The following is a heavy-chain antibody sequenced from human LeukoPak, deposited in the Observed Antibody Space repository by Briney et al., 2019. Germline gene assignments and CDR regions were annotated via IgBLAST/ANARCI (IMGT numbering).Heavy chain of an antibody. CDR3: ASYSVGIAVAGTLVDY. CDR1: GFTFSSYE. Sequence: PGGSLRLSCAASGFTFSSYEMNWVRQAPGKGLEWVSYISSSGSTIYYADSVKGRFTISRDNAKNSLYLQMNSLRAEDTAVYYCASYSVGIAVAGTLVDYWGQGTLVTVS. CDR2: ISSSGSTI. V-gene: IGHV3-48*03. J-gene: IGHJ4*02. D-gene: IGHD6-19*01.